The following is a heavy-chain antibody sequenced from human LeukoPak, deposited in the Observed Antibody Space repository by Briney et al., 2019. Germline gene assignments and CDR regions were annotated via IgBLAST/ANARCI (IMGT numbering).Heavy chain of an antibody. CDR3: AKDRGIAVAGPVDY. CDR1: GFTFSSFA. J-gene: IGHJ4*02. D-gene: IGHD6-19*01. Sequence: GGSLRLSCAASGFTFSSFAMSWLRQAPGKGLEWVSAISGTSDNTYFADSVKGRFTISRDNSKNTLYLQMNSLRAEDTAVYYCAKDRGIAVAGPVDYWGQGTLVTVSS. V-gene: IGHV3-23*01. CDR2: ISGTSDNT.